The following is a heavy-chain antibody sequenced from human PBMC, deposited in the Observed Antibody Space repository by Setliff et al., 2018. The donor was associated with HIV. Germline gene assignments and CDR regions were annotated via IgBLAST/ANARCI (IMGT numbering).Heavy chain of an antibody. CDR2: IYYSGAT. D-gene: IGHD6-19*01. CDR3: ARLPVPVAGNYYYMDV. V-gene: IGHV4-59*11. Sequence: SSETLSLTCTVSGGFISGHYWSWFRQPPGQGLEWIGYIYYSGATNYNPSLKSRVTISVDTSENRFSLKLSSVTAADTAVYYCARLPVPVAGNYYYMDVWGKGTAVTVSS. CDR1: GGFISGHY. J-gene: IGHJ6*03.